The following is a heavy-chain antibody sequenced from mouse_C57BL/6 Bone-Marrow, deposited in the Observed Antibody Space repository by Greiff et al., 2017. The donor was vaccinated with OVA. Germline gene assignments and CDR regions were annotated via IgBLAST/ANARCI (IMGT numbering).Heavy chain of an antibody. Sequence: QVQLQQSGPELVKPGASVKISCKASGYAFSSSWMNWVKQRPGKGLEWIGRIYPGDGDTNYNGKFKGKATLTADKSSSTAYMQLSSLTSEDSAVYFCARRRVLAYWGQGTLVTVSA. V-gene: IGHV1-82*01. J-gene: IGHJ3*01. CDR1: GYAFSSSW. CDR3: ARRRVLAY. CDR2: IYPGDGDT.